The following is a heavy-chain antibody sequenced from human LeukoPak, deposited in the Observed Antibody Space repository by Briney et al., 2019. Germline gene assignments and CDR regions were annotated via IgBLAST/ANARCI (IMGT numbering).Heavy chain of an antibody. D-gene: IGHD3-10*01. V-gene: IGHV3-21*01. CDR3: ARKLWFGEPCCYFDY. J-gene: IGHJ4*02. CDR2: ISSSSSYI. Sequence: GGSLRLSCAASGFTFSNYNMNWVRQAPGKGLEWVSSISSSSSYIYYADSVKGRFTISRDNAKNSLHLQMNSLRAEDTAVYYCARKLWFGEPCCYFDYWGQGTLVTVSS. CDR1: GFTFSNYN.